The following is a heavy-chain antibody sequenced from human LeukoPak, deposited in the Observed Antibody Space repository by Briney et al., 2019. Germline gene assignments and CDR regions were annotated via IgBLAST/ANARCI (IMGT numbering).Heavy chain of an antibody. CDR3: VRDGNDGLNDWEY. D-gene: IGHD1-1*01. Sequence: QTGGSLRLSCAASGFTFSSYSMTWARQAPGKGLEWVANTNKDGSEKWYVDSVKGRFTISRDNAKNSLYLQMNSLKAGDTALYYCVRDGNDGLNDWEYWGQGALVTVSS. CDR2: TNKDGSEK. V-gene: IGHV3-7*03. CDR1: GFTFSSYS. J-gene: IGHJ1*01.